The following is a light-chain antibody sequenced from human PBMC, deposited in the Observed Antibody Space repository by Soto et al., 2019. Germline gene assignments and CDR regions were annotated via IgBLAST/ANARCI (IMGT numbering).Light chain of an antibody. J-gene: IGKJ5*01. V-gene: IGKV1-12*01. CDR1: QTISSW. CDR2: AAS. CDR3: QQADTFPIT. Sequence: DIQRTQSPSTLSGSVGGRVTVACRASQTISSWLAWYQQKPGKAPKFLIYAASSLQSGVPSRFSGSGSGTDFTLTINNLQAEDFATYYCQQADTFPITFGQGTRLEIK.